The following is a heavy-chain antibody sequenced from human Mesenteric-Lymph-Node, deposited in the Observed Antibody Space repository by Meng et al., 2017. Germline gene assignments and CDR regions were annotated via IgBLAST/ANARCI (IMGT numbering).Heavy chain of an antibody. D-gene: IGHD5-18*01. Sequence: ASVKVSCKASGYTFTMYGFSWVRQAPGQGLEWMGWITPSSGNTKNAQKFQGRVTMTRDTSISTAYMELSRLTSDDTAIYFCARTRGYTSGYPHFDYWGQGALVTVSS. CDR2: ITPSSGNT. J-gene: IGHJ4*02. CDR1: GYTFTMYG. V-gene: IGHV1-2*02. CDR3: ARTRGYTSGYPHFDY.